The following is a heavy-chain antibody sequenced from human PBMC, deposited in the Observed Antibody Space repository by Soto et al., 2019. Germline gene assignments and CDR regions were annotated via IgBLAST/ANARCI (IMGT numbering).Heavy chain of an antibody. CDR3: ARQTAAHYDFWSGYSGGWFDP. CDR2: IYYSGST. CDR1: GGSISSSSYY. D-gene: IGHD3-3*01. Sequence: SETLSLTCTVSGGSISSSSYYWGWIRQPPGKGLEWIGSIYYSGSTYYNPSLKSRVTISVDTSKNQFSLKLSSVTPADTAGYYCARQTAAHYDFWSGYSGGWFDPWGQGTLVTVSS. J-gene: IGHJ5*02. V-gene: IGHV4-39*01.